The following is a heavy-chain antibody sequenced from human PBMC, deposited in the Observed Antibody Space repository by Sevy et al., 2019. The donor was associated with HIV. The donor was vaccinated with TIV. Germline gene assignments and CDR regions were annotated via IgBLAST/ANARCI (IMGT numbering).Heavy chain of an antibody. Sequence: GGSLRLSCAASGFTFSNSGMHWVRQSPGKGLEWVAFIFSDGITTYYGDSVKGRLTVFRDNSKSTLYLQIYSLRVEDTALYYCARESPSDWYLDSWGQGTLVTVSS. CDR3: ARESPSDWYLDS. CDR1: GFTFSNSG. V-gene: IGHV3-33*01. CDR2: IFSDGITT. D-gene: IGHD6-19*01. J-gene: IGHJ4*02.